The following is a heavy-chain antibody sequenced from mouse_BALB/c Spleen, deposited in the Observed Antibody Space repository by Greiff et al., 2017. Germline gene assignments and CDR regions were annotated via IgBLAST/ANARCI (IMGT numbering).Heavy chain of an antibody. Sequence: QVQLKQSGAELMKPGASVKISCKATGYTFSSYWIEWVKQRPGHGLEWIGEILPGSGSTNYNEKFKGKATFTADTSSNTAYMQLSSLTSEDSAVYYCARRYGNYVGAMDYWGQGTSVTVSS. V-gene: IGHV1-9*01. CDR2: ILPGSGST. J-gene: IGHJ4*01. CDR1: GYTFSSYW. D-gene: IGHD2-10*02. CDR3: ARRYGNYVGAMDY.